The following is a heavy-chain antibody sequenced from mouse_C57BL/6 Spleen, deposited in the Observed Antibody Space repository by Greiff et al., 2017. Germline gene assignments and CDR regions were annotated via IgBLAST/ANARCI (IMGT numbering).Heavy chain of an antibody. D-gene: IGHD1-1*01. CDR2: IYPRSGNT. V-gene: IGHV1-81*01. CDR1: GYTFTSYG. J-gene: IGHJ1*03. CDR3: ARGPSYGSSYRYFDV. Sequence: VQLQQSGAELARPGASVKLSCKASGYTFTSYGISWVKQRTGQGLEWIGEIYPRSGNTYYNEKFKGKATLTADKSSSTAYMELRSLTSEDSAVYFCARGPSYGSSYRYFDVWGTGTTVTVSS.